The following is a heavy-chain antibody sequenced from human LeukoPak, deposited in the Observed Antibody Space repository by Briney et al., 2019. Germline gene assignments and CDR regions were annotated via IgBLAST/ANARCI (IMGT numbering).Heavy chain of an antibody. CDR2: INHSGST. J-gene: IGHJ5*02. CDR3: ARAPSYYYGSGSYYKPFDP. CDR1: GGSSSGYY. Sequence: PSETLSLTCAVYGGSSSGYYWSWIRQPPGKGLEWIGEINHSGSTNYNPSLKSRVTISVDTSKNQFSLKLSSVTAADTAVYYCARAPSYYYGSGSYYKPFDPWGQGTLVTVSS. V-gene: IGHV4-34*01. D-gene: IGHD3-10*01.